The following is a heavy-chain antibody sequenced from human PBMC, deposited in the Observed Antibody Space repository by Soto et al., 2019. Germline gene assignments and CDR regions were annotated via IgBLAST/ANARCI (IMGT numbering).Heavy chain of an antibody. Sequence: SETLSLTCTVSGASVCDYYWNWVRPPPGKGQECIGFIHYTGSYIFNPSLTSRVTMSVDVSRNQVSLKLTSVPAAHKAVYYCGRWGGPALKAYDIWGQCKKVTVSS. V-gene: IGHV4-59*02. CDR2: IHYTGSY. D-gene: IGHD1-26*01. CDR1: GASVCDYY. J-gene: IGHJ3*02. CDR3: GRWGGPALKAYDI.